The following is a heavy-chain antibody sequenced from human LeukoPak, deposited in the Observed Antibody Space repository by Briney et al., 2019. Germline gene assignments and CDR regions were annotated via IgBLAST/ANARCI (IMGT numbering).Heavy chain of an antibody. CDR1: SGSFSGYY. J-gene: IGHJ5*01. D-gene: IGHD1-7*01. CDR3: ARGGGYNWNYRCWFDS. V-gene: IGHV4-34*01. CDR2: INHSGST. Sequence: SETLSLTCAVYSGSFSGYYWSWIRQPPGKGLEWIGEINHSGSTKYNPSLKSRVTISADTSKNQFSLNLSSVTAADTAVYYCARGGGYNWNYRCWFDSWGQGTLVTVSS.